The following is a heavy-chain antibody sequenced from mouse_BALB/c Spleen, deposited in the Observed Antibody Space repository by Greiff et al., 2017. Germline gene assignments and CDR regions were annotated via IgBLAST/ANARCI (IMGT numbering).Heavy chain of an antibody. CDR3: ARALEAWLAY. Sequence: VQLVESGPELVKPGASVKMSCKASGYTFTDYVISWVKQRTGQGLEWIGEIYPGSGSTYYNEKFKGKATLTADKSSNTAYMQLSSLTSEDSAVYFCARALEAWLAYWGQGTLVTVSA. V-gene: IGHV1-77*01. J-gene: IGHJ3*01. CDR2: IYPGSGST. CDR1: GYTFTDYV. D-gene: IGHD2-10*02.